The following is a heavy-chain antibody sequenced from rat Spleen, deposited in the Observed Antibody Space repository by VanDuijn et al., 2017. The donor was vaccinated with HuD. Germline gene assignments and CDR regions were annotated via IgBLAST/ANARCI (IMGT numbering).Heavy chain of an antibody. CDR3: GRDNNYKAY. Sequence: EVQLQESGPGLVKPSQSLSLTCSVTGYSITSSYRWNWIRKFPGNKLEWMGYITNEGITNYNPSLRSRISITRDTSKNQFFLQVNSVTTEDTATYYCGRDNNYKAYWGQGVMVTVSS. D-gene: IGHD1-10*01. V-gene: IGHV3-3*01. CDR2: ITNEGIT. J-gene: IGHJ2*01. CDR1: GYSITSSYR.